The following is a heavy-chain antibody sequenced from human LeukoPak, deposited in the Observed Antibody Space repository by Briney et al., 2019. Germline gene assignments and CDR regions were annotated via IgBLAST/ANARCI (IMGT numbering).Heavy chain of an antibody. V-gene: IGHV1-2*02. Sequence: SVKVSCKASGYTFTGYYMHWVRQAPGQGLEWMGWINPNSGGTNYAQKFQGRVTMTRDTSISTAYMELSRLRSDDTAVYYCARGLGPFRQPFDYWGQGTLVTVSS. D-gene: IGHD6-13*01. CDR3: ARGLGPFRQPFDY. CDR1: GYTFTGYY. J-gene: IGHJ4*02. CDR2: INPNSGGT.